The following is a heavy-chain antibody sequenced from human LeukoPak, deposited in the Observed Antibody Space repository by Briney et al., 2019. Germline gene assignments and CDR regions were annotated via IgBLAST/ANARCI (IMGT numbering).Heavy chain of an antibody. J-gene: IGHJ5*02. CDR2: FDPEDGDT. V-gene: IGHV1-24*01. Sequence: ASVKVSCKGSGYTLTELSMHCVRHAPGKGLEWIGGFDPEDGDTIYAQKFQSRVTMTEDTSTDTAYMELSSLRSEDTAVYYCATDWRDMVRGQGGWFDPWGQGTLVTVSS. CDR3: ATDWRDMVRGQGGWFDP. D-gene: IGHD3-10*01. CDR1: GYTLTELS.